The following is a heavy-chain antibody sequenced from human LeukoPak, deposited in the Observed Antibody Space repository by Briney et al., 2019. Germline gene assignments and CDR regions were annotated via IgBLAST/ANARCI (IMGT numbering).Heavy chain of an antibody. CDR1: GYSIISNSS. V-gene: IGHV4-38-2*02. J-gene: IGHJ5*02. CDR3: ARIPITIFGVVSYRNWFDP. D-gene: IGHD3-3*01. Sequence: PSETLSLTCTVSGYSIISNSSWSWIRQTPEKGLEWIGNMYHGGNTYYNPSLKSRVTISVDTSKNQFSLRLTSVTAADTAVYYCARIPITIFGVVSYRNWFDPWGQGTLVIVSS. CDR2: MYHGGNT.